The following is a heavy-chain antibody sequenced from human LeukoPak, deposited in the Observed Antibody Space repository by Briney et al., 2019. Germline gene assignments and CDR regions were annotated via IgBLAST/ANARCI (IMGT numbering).Heavy chain of an antibody. V-gene: IGHV3-21*01. D-gene: IGHD1-26*01. CDR3: ARFLSGSYNVDY. CDR1: GFTFSSYS. Sequence: GGSLRLSCAASGFTFSSYSMNWVRQAPGKGLEWVSSISSSSSYIYYTGSVKGRFTISRDNAKNSLYLQMNSLRAEDTAVYYCARFLSGSYNVDYWGQGTLVTVSS. CDR2: ISSSSSYI. J-gene: IGHJ4*02.